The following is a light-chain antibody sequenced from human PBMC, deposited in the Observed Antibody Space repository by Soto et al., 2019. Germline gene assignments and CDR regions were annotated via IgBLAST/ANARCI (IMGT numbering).Light chain of an antibody. Sequence: EILLTQTPGTLSLSPSETATLSCRASQGVRYNYLAWYQQRPGQPPRLLIYAAASRASGIPDRFSGSGSGTDFTLTISSLEPEDFAVYYCQQRSYWITFGQGTRLEIK. J-gene: IGKJ5*01. CDR2: AAA. CDR3: QQRSYWIT. CDR1: QGVRYNY. V-gene: IGKV3D-20*02.